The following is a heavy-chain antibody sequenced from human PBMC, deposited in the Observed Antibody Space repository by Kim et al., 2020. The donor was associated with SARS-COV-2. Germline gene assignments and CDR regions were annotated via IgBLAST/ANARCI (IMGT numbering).Heavy chain of an antibody. CDR1: GDSVSTNSAA. V-gene: IGHV6-1*01. CDR3: ARGWLRSGFKY. Sequence: SQTLSLTCAISGDSVSTNSAAWNWIRQSQSRGPEWLGRTHYSSRWYNDYAVSVKSRITINPDTSKNQFSLQLNSVTPEDTAVYFCARGWLRSGFKYWGQGTLVTVSS. J-gene: IGHJ4*02. CDR2: THYSSRWYN. D-gene: IGHD5-12*01.